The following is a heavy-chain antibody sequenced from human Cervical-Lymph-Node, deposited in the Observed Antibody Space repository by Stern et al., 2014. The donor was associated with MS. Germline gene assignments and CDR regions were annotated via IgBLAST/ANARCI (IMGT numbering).Heavy chain of an antibody. CDR3: ARTAVVAITWRVKLDY. CDR2: INPNSGDT. V-gene: IGHV1-2*06. J-gene: IGHJ4*02. CDR1: GYTFIDYY. Sequence: MQLVESGAEVRKPGASLKVSCKASGYTFIDYYIHWVRQAPGQGLEWMGRINPNSGDTNYAQKFQDRVTMIRDTSITTAYMELSRLRSDDTAMYYCARTAVVAITWRVKLDYWGQGSLITVSS. D-gene: IGHD2-15*01.